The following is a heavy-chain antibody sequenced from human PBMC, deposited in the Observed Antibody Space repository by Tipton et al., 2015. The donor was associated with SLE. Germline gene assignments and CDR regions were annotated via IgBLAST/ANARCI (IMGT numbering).Heavy chain of an antibody. D-gene: IGHD6-19*01. V-gene: IGHV4-59*11. J-gene: IGHJ5*02. Sequence: LTCTVSGDSFSNHFWSWIRQPPGKGLEWIGYMYRSGTTKYNPSLKSRVTISVDTSKNQFSLRLNSVTAADTAIYYCARDASGGYNWFDPWGQGAPVTVSS. CDR1: GDSFSNHF. CDR3: ARDASGGYNWFDP. CDR2: MYRSGTT.